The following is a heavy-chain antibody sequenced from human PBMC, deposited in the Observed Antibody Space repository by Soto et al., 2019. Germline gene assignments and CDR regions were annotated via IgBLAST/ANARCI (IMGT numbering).Heavy chain of an antibody. CDR3: AQSMDLRPPTSFQH. CDR2: IIGSGGST. D-gene: IGHD4-17*01. J-gene: IGHJ1*01. Sequence: EVQLLEYGGGLVQPGGSLRLSCAASGFTFSSYAMSWVRQAPGKGLEWVSAIIGSGGSTYYADSVKGRFTISRDHSKNTLYMQMNSLRAEDTAVYYCAQSMDLRPPTSFQHWGQGTLVNVS. V-gene: IGHV3-23*01. CDR1: GFTFSSYA.